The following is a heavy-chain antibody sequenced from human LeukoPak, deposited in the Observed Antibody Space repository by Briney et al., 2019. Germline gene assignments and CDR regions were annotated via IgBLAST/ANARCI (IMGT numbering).Heavy chain of an antibody. CDR2: IYYSGST. J-gene: IGHJ4*02. V-gene: IGHV4-59*12. D-gene: IGHD1-26*01. CDR1: GGSISSYY. Sequence: SETLSLTCTVSGGSISSYYWSWIRQPPGKGLEWIGYIYYSGSTNYNPSLKSRVTISVDTSKNQLSLRLNSVTAADTAIYYCVRGGTYYLPYWGQGILITVSS. CDR3: VRGGTYYLPY.